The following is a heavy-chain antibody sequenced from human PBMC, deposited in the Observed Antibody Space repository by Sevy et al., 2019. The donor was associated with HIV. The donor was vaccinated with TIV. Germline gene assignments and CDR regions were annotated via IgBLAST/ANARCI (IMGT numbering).Heavy chain of an antibody. CDR3: AREGCTKPHDY. V-gene: IGHV3-23*01. CDR2: LSFGCGEI. CDR1: GFTFSKYS. J-gene: IGHJ4*02. Sequence: GGSLRLSCADSGFTFSKYSMSWVRQPPGKGLEWVSTLSFGCGEINYADSVKGRFTISRDNSKSSVYLQMNNLRPEDTAMYYCAREGCTKPHDYWGQGTLVTVSS. D-gene: IGHD2-8*01.